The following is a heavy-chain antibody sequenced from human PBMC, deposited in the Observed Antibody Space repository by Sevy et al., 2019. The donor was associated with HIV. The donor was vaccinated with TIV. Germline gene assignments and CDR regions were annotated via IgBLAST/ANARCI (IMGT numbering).Heavy chain of an antibody. Sequence: SETLSLTCTVSGGSISSSAYYWGWIRQPPGKGLEWFASFYYTGNTYYNPSLKCRVTISVDTPKNQFSLKLSSVTAADTAVYYCATSVSARPDDYWGQGILVTVSS. CDR2: FYYTGNT. J-gene: IGHJ4*02. CDR3: ATSVSARPDDY. D-gene: IGHD6-6*01. CDR1: GGSISSSAYY. V-gene: IGHV4-39*01.